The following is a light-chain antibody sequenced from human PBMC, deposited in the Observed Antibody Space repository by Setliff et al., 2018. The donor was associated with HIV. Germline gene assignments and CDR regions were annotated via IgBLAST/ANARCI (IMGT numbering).Light chain of an antibody. CDR1: FSNIGRNT. Sequence: QSVLTQPPSASGTPGQRVTISCSGSFSNIGRNTINWYQQLPGTAPRLLIYGNFQRPSGVPDRFSGSKSGTSASLAISGLQSEDESDYFRAAWDDSLNAYVFGTGTKVTVL. CDR3: AAWDDSLNAYV. CDR2: GNF. V-gene: IGLV1-44*01. J-gene: IGLJ1*01.